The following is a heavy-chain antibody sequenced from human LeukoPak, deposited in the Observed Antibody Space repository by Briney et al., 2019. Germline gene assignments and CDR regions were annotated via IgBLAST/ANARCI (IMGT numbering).Heavy chain of an antibody. J-gene: IGHJ3*02. CDR3: ARDRGSGTMIVVVTDAFDI. CDR2: INAYNGNT. V-gene: IGHV1-18*01. Sequence: ASVKVSCKASGYTFTSYGISWVRQAPGQGLEWMGWINAYNGNTNYAQKLQGRVTMTTDTSTSTAYMELRSLRSDDTAVYYCARDRGSGTMIVVVTDAFDIWGQGTMVTVSS. CDR1: GYTFTSYG. D-gene: IGHD3-22*01.